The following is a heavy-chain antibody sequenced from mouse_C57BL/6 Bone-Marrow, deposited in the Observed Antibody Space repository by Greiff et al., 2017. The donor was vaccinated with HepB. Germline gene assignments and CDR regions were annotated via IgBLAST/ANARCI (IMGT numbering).Heavy chain of an antibody. V-gene: IGHV1-61*01. CDR3: TRAPYGNYLYYFDY. CDR1: GYTFTSYW. D-gene: IGHD2-1*01. Sequence: QVQLQQPGAELVRPGSSVKLSCKASGYTFTSYWMAWVKQRPGQGLEWIGNIYPSDSETHYNQKFKDKATLTVDKSSSTAYMQLSSLTSEDSAVYYCTRAPYGNYLYYFDYWGQGTTLTVSS. CDR2: IYPSDSET. J-gene: IGHJ2*01.